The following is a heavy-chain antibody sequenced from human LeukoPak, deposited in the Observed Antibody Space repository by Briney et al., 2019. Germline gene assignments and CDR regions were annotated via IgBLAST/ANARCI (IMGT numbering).Heavy chain of an antibody. CDR3: ARDPYSSSYYYFDY. Sequence: GRSLRLSCAASGFTFSSYAMHWVRQAPGKGLEWVAVISYDGSNKYYADSVKGRFTISRDNSKNTLYLQMDSLRAEDTAVYYCARDPYSSSYYYFDYWGQGTLVTVSS. CDR2: ISYDGSNK. CDR1: GFTFSSYA. J-gene: IGHJ4*02. D-gene: IGHD6-13*01. V-gene: IGHV3-30*04.